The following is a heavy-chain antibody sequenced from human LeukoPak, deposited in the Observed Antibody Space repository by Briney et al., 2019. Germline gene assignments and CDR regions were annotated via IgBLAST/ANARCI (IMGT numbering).Heavy chain of an antibody. CDR2: IKQDGSEK. V-gene: IGHV3-7*01. CDR1: GFTFSSYW. D-gene: IGHD6-19*01. CDR3: ARSGIAVAGTYYYYGMDV. Sequence: GFLRLSCAASGFTFSSYWMSWVRQAPGKGLEWVANIKQDGSEKYYVDSVKGRFTISRDNAKNSLYLQMNSLRAEDTAVYYCARSGIAVAGTYYYYGMDVWGQGTTVTVSS. J-gene: IGHJ6*02.